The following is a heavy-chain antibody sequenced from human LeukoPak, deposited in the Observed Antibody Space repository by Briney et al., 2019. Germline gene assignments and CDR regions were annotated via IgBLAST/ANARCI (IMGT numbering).Heavy chain of an antibody. V-gene: IGHV4-59*01. CDR2: IYYSGST. CDR1: GGSISSYY. CDR3: AAWIQLRGAFDI. D-gene: IGHD5-18*01. Sequence: SGTLSLTCTVSGGSISSYYWSWIRQPPGKGLEWIGYIYYSGSTNYNPSLKSRVTISVDTSKNQFSLKLSSVTAADTAVYYCAAWIQLRGAFDIWGQGTMVTVSS. J-gene: IGHJ3*02.